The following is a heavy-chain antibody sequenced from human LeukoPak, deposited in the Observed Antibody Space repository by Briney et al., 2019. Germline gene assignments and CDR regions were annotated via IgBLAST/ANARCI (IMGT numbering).Heavy chain of an antibody. Sequence: PSETLSLTCTVSGGSISSSSYYWGWIRQPPGKGLEWIGSIYYSGRTQYNPSLKSRVTISVDTSKNQFSLKLSSVTAADTAVYYCARERTVDPYMDVWGKGTTVTVSS. D-gene: IGHD4-23*01. J-gene: IGHJ6*03. CDR3: ARERTVDPYMDV. CDR2: IYYSGRT. CDR1: GGSISSSSYY. V-gene: IGHV4-39*07.